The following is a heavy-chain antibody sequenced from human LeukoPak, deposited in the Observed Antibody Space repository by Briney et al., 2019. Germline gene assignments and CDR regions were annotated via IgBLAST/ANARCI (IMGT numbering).Heavy chain of an antibody. CDR2: INHSGST. D-gene: IGHD6-13*01. V-gene: IGHV4-34*01. Sequence: PSETLSLTCAVYGGSFSGYYWSWIRQPPGKGLEWIGEINHSGSTYYNPSLKSRVTISVDRSKNQFSLKLSSVTAADTAVYYCARGTVAAAVDYWGQGTLVTVSS. CDR1: GGSFSGYY. J-gene: IGHJ4*02. CDR3: ARGTVAAAVDY.